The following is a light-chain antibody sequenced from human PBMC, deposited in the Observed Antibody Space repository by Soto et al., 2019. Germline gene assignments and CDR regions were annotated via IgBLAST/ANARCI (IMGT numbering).Light chain of an antibody. V-gene: IGKV3-15*01. Sequence: EIVMTQSPATLSVTTGESATLSCRASQSVSSNLAWYQQKPGQAPRLLIYGASTRATGIPARFSGSGSGTEFTLTISSLQSADFAVYYCQQYNNWPPLTFGGGTKVEIK. J-gene: IGKJ4*01. CDR2: GAS. CDR1: QSVSSN. CDR3: QQYNNWPPLT.